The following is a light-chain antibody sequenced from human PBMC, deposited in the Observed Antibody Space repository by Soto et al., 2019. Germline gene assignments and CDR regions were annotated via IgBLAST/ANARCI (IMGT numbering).Light chain of an antibody. Sequence: EIVLTQSPATLSLSPGERVTLSCRASQSIGRYLAWYQHKPGQAPRLLIDDASNRATGIPARFSGSGSGTDFPLTISSLEPDVFADYYCQQRANRLTFGGGTKVESK. V-gene: IGKV3-11*01. CDR3: QQRANRLT. CDR2: DAS. J-gene: IGKJ4*01. CDR1: QSIGRY.